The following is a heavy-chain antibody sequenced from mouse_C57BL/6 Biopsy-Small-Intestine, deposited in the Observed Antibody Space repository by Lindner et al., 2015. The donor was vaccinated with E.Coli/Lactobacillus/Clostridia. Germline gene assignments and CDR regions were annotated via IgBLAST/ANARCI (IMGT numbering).Heavy chain of an antibody. CDR3: ARAYDSADWPWDTFDF. D-gene: IGHD2-12*01. CDR1: GFTFRNYG. V-gene: IGHV1-4*01. J-gene: IGHJ3*01. CDR2: ISAYNGVK. Sequence: SVKVSCKASGFTFRNYGFIWVRQAPGQGLEWMGFISAYNGVKDYENKFQGRVSMTTDTSSSTVYMELRTLTSDDTAVYYCARAYDSADWPWDTFDFWGQGTMVTVSS.